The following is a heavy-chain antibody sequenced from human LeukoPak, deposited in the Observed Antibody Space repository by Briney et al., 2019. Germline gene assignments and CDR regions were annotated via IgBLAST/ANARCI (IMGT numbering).Heavy chain of an antibody. Sequence: GGSLRPSCSASGFTFSSYAMHWVRQAPGKGLEYVSAISSNGGSAYYADSVKGRFTISRENSKNTLYLQMSSLRAEDTAVYYCVKTRYSSGWYGWFDPWGQGTLVTVSS. CDR2: ISSNGGSA. V-gene: IGHV3-64D*06. J-gene: IGHJ5*02. D-gene: IGHD6-19*01. CDR3: VKTRYSSGWYGWFDP. CDR1: GFTFSSYA.